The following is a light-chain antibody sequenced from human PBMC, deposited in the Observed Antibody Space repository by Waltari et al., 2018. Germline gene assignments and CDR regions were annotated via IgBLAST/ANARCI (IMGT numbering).Light chain of an antibody. Sequence: DIVMTQSPDSLAVSLGERATINCKSSQSVLYSSNNKNYLAWYQQKPGQPPTALIYWASTRRESGVPDRFSGSGSGTDFNLTISSLQAEDVAVYYCQQYYSNPLTFGGGTKVEIK. CDR1: QSVLYSSNNKNY. CDR3: QQYYSNPLT. V-gene: IGKV4-1*01. CDR2: WAS. J-gene: IGKJ4*01.